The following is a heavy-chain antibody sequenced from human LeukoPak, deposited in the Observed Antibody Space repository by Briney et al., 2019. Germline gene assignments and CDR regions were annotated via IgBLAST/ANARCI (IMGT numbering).Heavy chain of an antibody. CDR1: GFTVISNY. D-gene: IGHD3-16*01. J-gene: IGHJ4*02. V-gene: IGHV3-66*01. CDR3: ARVYPSRGGYFDY. CDR2: IYSGGST. Sequence: GGSWRFSGAASGFTVISNYMSGFGQAPGKGLEWSSVIYSGGSTYYADSVKGRFTISRDNSKNTLYLQMNSLRAEDTAVYYCARVYPSRGGYFDYWGQGTLVTVSS.